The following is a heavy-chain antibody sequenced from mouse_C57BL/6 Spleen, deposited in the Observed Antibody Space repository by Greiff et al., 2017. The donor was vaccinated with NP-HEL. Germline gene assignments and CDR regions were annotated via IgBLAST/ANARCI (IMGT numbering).Heavy chain of an antibody. CDR1: GFTFSDYG. Sequence: EVKLMESGGGLVKPGGSLKLSCAASGFTFSDYGMHWVRQAPEKGLEWVAYISSGSSTIYYADTVKGRFTISRDNAKNTLFLQMTNLRSEDTAMYYCARYDGEHYYAMDYWGQGTSVTVSS. J-gene: IGHJ4*01. CDR2: ISSGSSTI. CDR3: ARYDGEHYYAMDY. D-gene: IGHD2-12*01. V-gene: IGHV5-17*01.